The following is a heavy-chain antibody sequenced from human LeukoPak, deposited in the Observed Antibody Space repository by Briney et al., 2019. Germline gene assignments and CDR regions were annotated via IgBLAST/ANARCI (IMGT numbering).Heavy chain of an antibody. J-gene: IGHJ6*02. CDR1: GFTFDDYA. Sequence: PGRSLRLSCAASGFTFDDYAMHWVRQAPGKGLEWVSGISWNSGSIGYAGSVKGRFSISRDNAKNSLYLQMNSLRAEDTALYYCAKDLEVATYYYYGMDVWGQGTTVTVSS. D-gene: IGHD5-12*01. CDR2: ISWNSGSI. V-gene: IGHV3-9*01. CDR3: AKDLEVATYYYYGMDV.